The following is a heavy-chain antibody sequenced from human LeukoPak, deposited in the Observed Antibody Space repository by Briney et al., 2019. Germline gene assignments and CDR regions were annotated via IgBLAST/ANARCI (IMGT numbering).Heavy chain of an antibody. J-gene: IGHJ6*02. CDR1: GGTFSSYA. CDR3: AKSSGSYSLYYGMDV. Sequence: ASVKVSCKASGGTFSSYAMSWVRQAPGKGLEWVSAISGSGGSTYYADSVKGRFTISRDNSKNTLYLQMNSLRAEDTAVYYCAKSSGSYSLYYGMDVWGQGTTVTVSS. CDR2: ISGSGGST. D-gene: IGHD3-10*01. V-gene: IGHV3-23*01.